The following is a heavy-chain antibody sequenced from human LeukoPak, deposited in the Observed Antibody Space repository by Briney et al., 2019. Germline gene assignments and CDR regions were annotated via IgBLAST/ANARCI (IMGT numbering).Heavy chain of an antibody. V-gene: IGHV3-21*01. J-gene: IGHJ4*02. D-gene: IGHD2-2*01. Sequence: GGSLRLSCAASGFTFSSYSMNWVRQAPGKGLEWVSSISSSCSYIYYADSVKGRFTISRDNAKNSLYLQMNSLRAEDTAVYYCAREGVVPAASNDYWGQGTLVTVSS. CDR2: ISSSCSYI. CDR3: AREGVVPAASNDY. CDR1: GFTFSSYS.